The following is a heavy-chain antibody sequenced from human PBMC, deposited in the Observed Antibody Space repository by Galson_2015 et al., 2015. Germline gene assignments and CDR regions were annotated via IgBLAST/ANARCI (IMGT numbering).Heavy chain of an antibody. J-gene: IGHJ6*02. V-gene: IGHV3-43*01. Sequence: SLRLSCAASGFTFDDYTMHWVRQAPGKGLEWVSLISWDGGSTYYADSVKGRFTISRDNSKNSLYLQMNSLRTEDTALYYCAKDMVSSSSYYYYGMDVWGQGTTVTVSS. D-gene: IGHD6-6*01. CDR3: AKDMVSSSSYYYYGMDV. CDR2: ISWDGGST. CDR1: GFTFDDYT.